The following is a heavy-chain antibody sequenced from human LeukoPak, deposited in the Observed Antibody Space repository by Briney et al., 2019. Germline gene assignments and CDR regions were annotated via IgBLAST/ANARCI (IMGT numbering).Heavy chain of an antibody. J-gene: IGHJ5*02. V-gene: IGHV4-34*01. CDR2: INHSGST. D-gene: IGHD3-3*01. Sequence: SETLSLTCAVYGGSFSGYYWSWIRQPPGKGLEWIGEINHSGSTSYNPSLKSRVTISVDTSKNQFSLKLSSVTAADTAVYYCARGLAGRTIRFDPWGQGTLVTVSS. CDR1: GGSFSGYY. CDR3: ARGLAGRTIRFDP.